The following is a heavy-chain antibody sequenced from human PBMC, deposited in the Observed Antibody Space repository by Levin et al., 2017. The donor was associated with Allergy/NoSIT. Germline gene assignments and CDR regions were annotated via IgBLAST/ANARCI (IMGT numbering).Heavy chain of an antibody. Sequence: GGSLRLSCAASGFSFSDSYMTWIRQAPGKGLEWVSYISSRGSYANYADSVKGRFTISRDNAKNSLSLQMKSLRGEDTAVYYCARTVGSGDCSGGSCSNWSDPWGQGTLVTVSS. V-gene: IGHV3-11*03. CDR2: ISSRGSYA. CDR1: GFSFSDSY. J-gene: IGHJ5*02. D-gene: IGHD2-15*01. CDR3: ARTVGSGDCSGGSCSNWSDP.